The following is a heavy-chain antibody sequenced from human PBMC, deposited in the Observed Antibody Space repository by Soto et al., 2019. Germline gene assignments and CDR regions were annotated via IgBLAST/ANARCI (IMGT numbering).Heavy chain of an antibody. J-gene: IGHJ2*01. V-gene: IGHV1-18*04. Sequence: QLQLVQSGTEVKNPGALVKVSCKASGFTFSGFGITWVRQAPGQGLEWMGWITASNGNTNYAQNLQGRVTMTTDTSTNTAYMELWRLKSDDTAVYYCARGFSYGSYWYFDLWGRGTLVTVSS. CDR3: ARGFSYGSYWYFDL. D-gene: IGHD5-18*01. CDR2: ITASNGNT. CDR1: GFTFSGFG.